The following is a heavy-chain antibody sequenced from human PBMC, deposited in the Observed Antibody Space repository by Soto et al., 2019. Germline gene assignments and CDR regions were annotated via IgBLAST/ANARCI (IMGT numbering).Heavy chain of an antibody. J-gene: IGHJ4*02. Sequence: QVQLVQSGAEVKKPGASVKVSCKASGYTFTSYVISWVRQAPGQGLEWMGWISAYNGNTNYAQKLQGRVTMTTDTPTSTAYMELRSLSCDDTAVYYFERDPRGYSNPGLFDFWGQGTLVTVSS. CDR3: ERDPRGYSNPGLFDF. CDR2: ISAYNGNT. V-gene: IGHV1-18*01. CDR1: GYTFTSYV. D-gene: IGHD4-4*01.